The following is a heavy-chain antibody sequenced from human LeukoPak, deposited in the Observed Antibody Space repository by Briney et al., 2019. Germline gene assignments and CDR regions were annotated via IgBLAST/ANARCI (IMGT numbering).Heavy chain of an antibody. CDR2: ISGSGGST. D-gene: IGHD2-2*01. Sequence: PGGSLRLSCAASGFTFSSYAMSWVRHAPGKGLEWVSAISGSGGSTYYADPVKGRSTIYRANSKTTLYLRMNSLRAEAPPFFNCAKGDIVVVPAVYFDYWGQGTLVTVSS. J-gene: IGHJ4*02. CDR1: GFTFSSYA. V-gene: IGHV3-23*01. CDR3: AKGDIVVVPAVYFDY.